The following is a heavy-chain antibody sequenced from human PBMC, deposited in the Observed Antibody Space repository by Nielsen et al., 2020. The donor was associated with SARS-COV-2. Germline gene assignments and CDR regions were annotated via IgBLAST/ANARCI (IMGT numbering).Heavy chain of an antibody. CDR3: ARQATIYMNEVSGMDV. V-gene: IGHV3-30*03. J-gene: IGHJ6*02. CDR2: TSYDGRDK. Sequence: GESLKISCVASELSFRRYGMHWVRQAPGKGLDWVAFTSYDGRDKFYADSVRGRFIVSRDNFRNTLSLHLDSLRTEDTAVYFCARQATIYMNEVSGMDVWGQGTTVTVSS. D-gene: IGHD3-9*01. CDR1: ELSFRRYG.